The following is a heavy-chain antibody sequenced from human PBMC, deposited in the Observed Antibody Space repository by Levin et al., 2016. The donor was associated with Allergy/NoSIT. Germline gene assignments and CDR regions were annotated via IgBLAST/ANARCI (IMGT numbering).Heavy chain of an antibody. Sequence: VRQAPGKGLEWVAVISYDGSNKYYADSVKGRFTISRDNSKNTLYLQMNSLRAEDTAVYYCARDRYSSGWQLDYWGQGTLVTVSS. J-gene: IGHJ4*02. CDR3: ARDRYSSGWQLDY. CDR2: ISYDGSNK. D-gene: IGHD6-19*01. V-gene: IGHV3-30-3*01.